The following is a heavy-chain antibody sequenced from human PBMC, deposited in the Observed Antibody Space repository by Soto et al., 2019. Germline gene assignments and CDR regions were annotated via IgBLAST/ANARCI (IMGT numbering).Heavy chain of an antibody. CDR3: ARYSGYDPTYMDV. V-gene: IGHV4-39*01. CDR1: GGSISSSSYY. Sequence: QLQLQESGPGLVKPSETLSLTCTVSGGSISSSSYYWGWIRQPPGKGLEWIGSIYYSGSTYYNPSLKSRVTISVDTSKNQFSLKLSSVTAADTAVYYCARYSGYDPTYMDVWGKGTTVTVSS. D-gene: IGHD5-12*01. CDR2: IYYSGST. J-gene: IGHJ6*03.